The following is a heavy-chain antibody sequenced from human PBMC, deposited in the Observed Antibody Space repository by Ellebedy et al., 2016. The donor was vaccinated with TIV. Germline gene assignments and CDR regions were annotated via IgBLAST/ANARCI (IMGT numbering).Heavy chain of an antibody. Sequence: SGPTLVNPTQTLTLTCTFSGFSLSTSGVGVGWIRQPPGKALEWLALIYWDDDKRYSPSLKSRLTITKDTSKNQVVLTMTNMDPVDTATYYCAHTITMVRGVITYHYYGMDVWGQGTTVTVSS. V-gene: IGHV2-5*02. CDR1: GFSLSTSGVG. D-gene: IGHD3-10*01. J-gene: IGHJ6*02. CDR2: IYWDDDK. CDR3: AHTITMVRGVITYHYYGMDV.